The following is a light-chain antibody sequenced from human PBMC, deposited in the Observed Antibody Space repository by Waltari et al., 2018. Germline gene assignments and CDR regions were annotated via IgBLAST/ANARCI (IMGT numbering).Light chain of an antibody. J-gene: IGKJ3*01. Sequence: EVVMTQSPATLSVSPGERVTLSCRASQGVRSDLAWYQQKAGQAPSLLIHGASTRATGVPGRFSGSGSETEFTLTISSLQSGDLAVYYCQQYNDWPFTFGPGTKVDIK. CDR3: QQYNDWPFT. CDR2: GAS. CDR1: QGVRSD. V-gene: IGKV3-15*01.